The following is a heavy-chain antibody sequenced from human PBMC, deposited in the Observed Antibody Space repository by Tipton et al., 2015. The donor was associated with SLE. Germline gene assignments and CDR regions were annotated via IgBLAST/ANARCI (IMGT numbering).Heavy chain of an antibody. CDR3: ARAFYYDFWSAHYNEKGPRTFYFDA. CDR2: TFFRGKT. CDR1: GDFIRNDNFY. D-gene: IGHD3-3*01. Sequence: LRLSCSVSGDFIRNDNFYWAWIRQPPGQGPEWIGTTFFRGKTSYNPSLRSRVTMSVDMSESQFSLKLTSVTAADTAIYYCARAFYYDFWSAHYNEKGPRTFYFDAWGQGTRVTVSS. J-gene: IGHJ4*02. V-gene: IGHV4-39*07.